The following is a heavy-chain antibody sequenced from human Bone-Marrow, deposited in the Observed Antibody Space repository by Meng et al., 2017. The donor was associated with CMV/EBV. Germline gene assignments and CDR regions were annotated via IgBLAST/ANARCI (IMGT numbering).Heavy chain of an antibody. Sequence: LQLQEPGPVLVKPSENLSLTCTGSCGSISSSSYYWGWIRQPPGKGLEWIGSIYYSGSTYYNPSLKSRVTISVDTSKNQFSLKLSSVTAADTAVYYCASGFFSPDGYNPYFDYWGQGTLVTVSS. V-gene: IGHV4-39*07. CDR3: ASGFFSPDGYNPYFDY. J-gene: IGHJ4*02. D-gene: IGHD5-24*01. CDR1: CGSISSSSYY. CDR2: IYYSGST.